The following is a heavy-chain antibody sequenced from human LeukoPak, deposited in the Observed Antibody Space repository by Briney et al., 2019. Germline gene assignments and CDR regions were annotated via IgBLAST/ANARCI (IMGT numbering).Heavy chain of an antibody. CDR1: GYTFTGYY. D-gene: IGHD3-22*01. V-gene: IGHV1-2*02. CDR3: ARDRRYYDSSGYSTFFYYYYYGMDV. J-gene: IGHJ6*02. CDR2: INPNSGGT. Sequence: ASVKVSCKASGYTFTGYYMHWVRQAPGQGLEWMGWINPNSGGTNYAQKFQGRVTMTRDTSISTAYMELCRLRSDDTAVYYCARDRRYYDSSGYSTFFYYYYYGMDVWGQGTTVTVSS.